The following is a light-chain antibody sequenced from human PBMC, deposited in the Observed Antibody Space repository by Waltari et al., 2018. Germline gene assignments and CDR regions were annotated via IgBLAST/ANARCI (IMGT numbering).Light chain of an antibody. V-gene: IGKV3-20*01. Sequence: ELVLTQSPGTASLSPGERVTLSCRASQSVGSSSLAWYQQKTGQAPRLVIYRASRRATGIPDRFSGSGSGTDFSLTISRLEPEDFAVYYCQQHGTLPATFGQGTKVEIK. CDR2: RAS. CDR3: QQHGTLPAT. J-gene: IGKJ1*01. CDR1: QSVGSSS.